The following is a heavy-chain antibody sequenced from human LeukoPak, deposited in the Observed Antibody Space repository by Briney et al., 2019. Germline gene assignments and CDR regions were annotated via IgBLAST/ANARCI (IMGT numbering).Heavy chain of an antibody. D-gene: IGHD3-10*01. V-gene: IGHV7-4-1*02. J-gene: IGHJ5*02. Sequence: ALVKVSCKASGYTFTSYAMNWVRQAPGQGLEWMGWINTNTGNPTYAQGFTGRFVFSLDTSVSTAYLQISSLKAEDTAVYYCARARYYYGSGNSWWFDPWGQGTLVTVSS. CDR1: GYTFTSYA. CDR2: INTNTGNP. CDR3: ARARYYYGSGNSWWFDP.